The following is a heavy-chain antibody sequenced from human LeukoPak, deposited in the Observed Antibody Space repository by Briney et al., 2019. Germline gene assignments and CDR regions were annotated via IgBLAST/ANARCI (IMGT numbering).Heavy chain of an antibody. CDR1: GFTFSSYG. CDR2: IWYDGSNK. J-gene: IGHJ4*02. CDR3: AREGAGSGEFDY. D-gene: IGHD6-25*01. Sequence: PGRPLRLSCPASGFTFSSYGMHWVRQAPGKGLEWVAVIWYDGSNKYYADSVKDRFTISRDNSKNTLYLQMNSLRAEDTAVYYCAREGAGSGEFDYWGQGTLVTVSS. V-gene: IGHV3-33*01.